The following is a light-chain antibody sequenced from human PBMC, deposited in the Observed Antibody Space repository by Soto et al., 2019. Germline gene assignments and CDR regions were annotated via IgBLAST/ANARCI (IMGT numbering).Light chain of an antibody. J-gene: IGKJ1*01. V-gene: IGKV1-6*01. CDR2: AAS. Sequence: AIQMTQSPSSLSASVRDRVTITCRASQNIGNDLAWYQQKPGKAPNLLIYAASTLRTGVPSRFSGSGSGTDFTLIISSLQPEDFATYYCLQDYSYPWTFGHGTKVDIK. CDR3: LQDYSYPWT. CDR1: QNIGND.